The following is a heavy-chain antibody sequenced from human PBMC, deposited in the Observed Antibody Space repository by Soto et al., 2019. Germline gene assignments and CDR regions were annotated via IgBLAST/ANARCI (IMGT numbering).Heavy chain of an antibody. Sequence: ASVKVSCKASGYTFTSYGISWVRQAPGQGLEWMGWISAYNGNTNYAQKLQGRVTMTTDTSTSTAYMELRSLRSDDTAVYYCAREFNYYDSSGYGYDDFDIWGQGTMVTVSS. V-gene: IGHV1-18*01. CDR3: AREFNYYDSSGYGYDDFDI. CDR2: ISAYNGNT. D-gene: IGHD3-22*01. J-gene: IGHJ3*02. CDR1: GYTFTSYG.